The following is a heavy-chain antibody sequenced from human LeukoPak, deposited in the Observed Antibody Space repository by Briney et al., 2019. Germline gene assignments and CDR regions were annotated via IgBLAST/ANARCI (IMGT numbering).Heavy chain of an antibody. D-gene: IGHD3-10*01. CDR3: ARDDHLSGGSGR. V-gene: IGHV4-39*07. J-gene: IGHJ4*02. Sequence: SETLSLTCTVSGGSISSSSYYWGWIRQPPGKGLEWIGSIYYSGSTYYNPSLKSRVTISVDTSKNQFSLKLSSVTAADTAVYYCARDDHLSGGSGRWGQGTLVTVSS. CDR1: GGSISSSSYY. CDR2: IYYSGST.